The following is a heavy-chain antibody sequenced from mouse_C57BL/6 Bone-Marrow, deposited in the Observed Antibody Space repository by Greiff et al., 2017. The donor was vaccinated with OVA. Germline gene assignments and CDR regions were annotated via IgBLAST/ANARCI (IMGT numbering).Heavy chain of an antibody. CDR2: INSNNGGT. CDR3: ARGGYYDYDGGAWFAY. Sequence: EVQLVESGPELAKPGASVKIPCKASGYTFTDYNMDWVKQSHGKSLEWIGDINSNNGGTIYNQKFKGKATLNVDKSSSTAYMELRSLTSEDTAVYYCARGGYYDYDGGAWFAYWGQGTLVTVSA. J-gene: IGHJ3*01. CDR1: GYTFTDYN. D-gene: IGHD2-4*01. V-gene: IGHV1-18*01.